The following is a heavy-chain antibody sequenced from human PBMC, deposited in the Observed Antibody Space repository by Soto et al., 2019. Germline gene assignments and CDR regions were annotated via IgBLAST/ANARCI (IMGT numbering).Heavy chain of an antibody. CDR1: GFSLSNAGLD. V-gene: IGHV2-26*04. J-gene: IGHJ5*02. Sequence: QVTVKESGPVLVKPTETLTLTCTVSGFSLSNAGLDVSWIRQPPEKALEWLAHIFSNDEKSYSTSLKSRLTISKDTSKSQVVLTMTNMDPVDTATYYCASTYSTSWYWFDPWGQGTLVTVSS. CDR2: IFSNDEK. CDR3: ASTYSTSWYWFDP. D-gene: IGHD6-13*01.